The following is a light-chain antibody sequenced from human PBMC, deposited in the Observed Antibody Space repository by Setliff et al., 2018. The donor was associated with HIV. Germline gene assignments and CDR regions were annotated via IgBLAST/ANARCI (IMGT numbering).Light chain of an antibody. Sequence: QSALSQPASVSGSLGQSITISCTGTSSDVGLYNFVSWYQQHPGKVPKLIIYDVTNRPSGISHRFSGAKSGNTASLTISGLQADDEADYYCSSFRTSRKFVFGTGTKGTVL. CDR1: SSDVGLYNF. V-gene: IGLV2-14*01. CDR2: DVT. J-gene: IGLJ1*01. CDR3: SSFRTSRKFV.